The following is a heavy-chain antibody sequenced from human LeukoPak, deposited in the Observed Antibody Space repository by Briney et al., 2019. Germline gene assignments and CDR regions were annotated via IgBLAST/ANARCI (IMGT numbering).Heavy chain of an antibody. Sequence: PSETLSLTCTVSGGSISSYYWSWIGQPPGKRLEWIGYIYYSGSTNYNPSLKSRVTISVDTSKNQFSLKLSSVTAADTAVYYCARVAGDYDILTGYTYFDYWGQGTLVTVSS. J-gene: IGHJ4*02. V-gene: IGHV4-59*01. CDR1: GGSISSYY. CDR3: ARVAGDYDILTGYTYFDY. CDR2: IYYSGST. D-gene: IGHD3-9*01.